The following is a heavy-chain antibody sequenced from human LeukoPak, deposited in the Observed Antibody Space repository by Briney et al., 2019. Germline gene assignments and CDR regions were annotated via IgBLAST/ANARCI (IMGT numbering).Heavy chain of an antibody. CDR3: AKDTGDYYYYYMDV. Sequence: GGSLRLSCAASGFTFDDYAMHWVRQASGKGLEWVSGTSWNSGSIGYADSVKGRFTISRDNAKNSLYLQMNSLRAEDTALYYCAKDTGDYYYYYMDVWGKGTTVTVSS. CDR1: GFTFDDYA. J-gene: IGHJ6*03. D-gene: IGHD7-27*01. V-gene: IGHV3-9*01. CDR2: TSWNSGSI.